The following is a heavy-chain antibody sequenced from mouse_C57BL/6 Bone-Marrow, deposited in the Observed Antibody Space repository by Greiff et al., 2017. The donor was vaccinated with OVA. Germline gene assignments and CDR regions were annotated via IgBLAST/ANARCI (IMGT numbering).Heavy chain of an antibody. D-gene: IGHD1-1*02. Sequence: VQVVESGAELVRPGTSVKMSCKASGYTFTNYWIGWAKQRPGHGLEWIGDIYPGGGYTNYNEKFKGKATLTADKSSSTAYMQFSSLTSEDSAIYYCARWYTYYFDYWGQGTTLTVSS. J-gene: IGHJ2*01. CDR2: IYPGGGYT. CDR3: ARWYTYYFDY. CDR1: GYTFTNYW. V-gene: IGHV1-63*01.